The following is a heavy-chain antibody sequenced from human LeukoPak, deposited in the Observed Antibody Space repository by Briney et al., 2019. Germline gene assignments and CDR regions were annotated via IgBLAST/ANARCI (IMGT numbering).Heavy chain of an antibody. CDR1: GVSISSYY. V-gene: IGHV4-4*07. Sequence: SETLSLTCTVSGVSISSYYWSWIRQPAGKGLEWIGRISVSGSTNYNPSLKSRVTMSVDTSKIQFSLKLSSVTAADTAVYYCARRKYCSSTSCYRELGAFDIWGQGTMVTVSS. J-gene: IGHJ3*02. CDR3: ARRKYCSSTSCYRELGAFDI. D-gene: IGHD2-2*02. CDR2: ISVSGST.